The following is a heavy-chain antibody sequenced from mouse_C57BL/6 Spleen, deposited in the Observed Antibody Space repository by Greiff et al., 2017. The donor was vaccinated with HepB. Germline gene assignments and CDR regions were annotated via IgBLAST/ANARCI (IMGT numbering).Heavy chain of an antibody. Sequence: QVQLKESGPELVKPGASVKISCKASGYAFSSSWMNWVKQRPGKGLEWIGRIYPGDGDTNYNGKFKGKATLTADKSSSTAYMQLSSLTSEDSAVYFCAGMEDYEEVWFAYWGQGTLVTVSA. J-gene: IGHJ3*01. D-gene: IGHD2-4*01. V-gene: IGHV1-82*01. CDR2: IYPGDGDT. CDR3: AGMEDYEEVWFAY. CDR1: GYAFSSSW.